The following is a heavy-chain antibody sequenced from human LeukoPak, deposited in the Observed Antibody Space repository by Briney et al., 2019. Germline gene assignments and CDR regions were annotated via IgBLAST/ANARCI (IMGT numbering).Heavy chain of an antibody. CDR1: GFTFSSYE. CDR3: ARATVVVPAAIVHYYYYGMDV. V-gene: IGHV3-48*03. Sequence: GGSLRLSCAASGFTFSSYEMNWVRQAPGKGLEWVSYISSSGSTIYYADSVKGRFTISRDNAKNSLYLQMNSLRAEDTAVYYCARATVVVPAAIVHYYYYGMDVWGQGTTVTVSS. D-gene: IGHD2-2*01. J-gene: IGHJ6*02. CDR2: ISSSGSTI.